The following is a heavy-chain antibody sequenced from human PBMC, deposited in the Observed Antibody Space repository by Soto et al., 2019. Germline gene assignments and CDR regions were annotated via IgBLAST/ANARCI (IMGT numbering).Heavy chain of an antibody. CDR3: ARDYYGSGRLNAHNWFDP. CDR1: GYTFTSYG. CDR2: INAGNGNR. J-gene: IGHJ5*02. D-gene: IGHD3-10*01. V-gene: IGHV1-3*01. Sequence: ASVKVSCKASGYTFTSYGMHWVRQAPGQRLEWMGWINAGNGNRKYSQKFQGRVTITRDTSASTAYMELSSLRSEDTAVYYCARDYYGSGRLNAHNWFDPWGQGTLVTVSS.